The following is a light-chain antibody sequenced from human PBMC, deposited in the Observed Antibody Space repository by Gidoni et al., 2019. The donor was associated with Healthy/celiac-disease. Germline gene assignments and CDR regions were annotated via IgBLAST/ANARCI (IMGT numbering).Light chain of an antibody. J-gene: IGKJ3*01. CDR1: QSISSW. CDR3: QQYNSYSEFT. Sequence: DIQMTQSPSTLSASVGDRVTITCRASQSISSWLTWYHQKPGKAPKLLIYDASSLESGVPSRFSGSGSGTEFTLTISSLQPDDFATYYCQQYNSYSEFTFGPGTKVDIK. V-gene: IGKV1-5*01. CDR2: DAS.